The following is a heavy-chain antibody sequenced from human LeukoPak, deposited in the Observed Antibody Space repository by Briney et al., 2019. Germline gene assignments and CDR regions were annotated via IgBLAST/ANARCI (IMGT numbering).Heavy chain of an antibody. Sequence: EASVKVSCKASGGTFSTFGITWVRQAPGQGLEWMGGTIPIFSAKHYAQKFRGRVTFTADNSTTTTFMELSSLRSEDTALYFCASYSNWGDFDSWGQGTLVTVSS. CDR1: GGTFSTFG. CDR3: ASYSNWGDFDS. J-gene: IGHJ4*02. V-gene: IGHV1-69*06. D-gene: IGHD7-27*01. CDR2: TIPIFSAK.